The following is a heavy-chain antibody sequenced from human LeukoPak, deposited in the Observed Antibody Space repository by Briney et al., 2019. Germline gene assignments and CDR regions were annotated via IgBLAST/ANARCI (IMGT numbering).Heavy chain of an antibody. CDR1: GYTLTELS. Sequence: ASVKVSCKVSGYTLTELSMHWVRQAPGKGLEWMGGFDPEDGETIYSQKFQDRVAITRDTSASTAYMELSRLRSEDTAVYYCARTSVTTDLFGYWGQGTLVTVSS. D-gene: IGHD4-17*01. J-gene: IGHJ4*02. V-gene: IGHV1-24*01. CDR3: ARTSVTTDLFGY. CDR2: FDPEDGET.